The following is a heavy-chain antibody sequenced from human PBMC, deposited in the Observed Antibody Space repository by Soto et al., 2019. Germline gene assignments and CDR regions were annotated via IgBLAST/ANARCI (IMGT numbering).Heavy chain of an antibody. J-gene: IGHJ6*02. V-gene: IGHV3-23*01. CDR2: ISGSGGST. Sequence: GGSLRLSCAASGFTFSSYAMSWVRQAPGKGLEWVSAISGSGGSTYYADSGKGRFTISRDNSKNTLYLQMNSLRAEDTAVYYCAKVMYYDILTGHYTYYYYGMDVWGQGTTVTVSS. CDR1: GFTFSSYA. CDR3: AKVMYYDILTGHYTYYYYGMDV. D-gene: IGHD3-9*01.